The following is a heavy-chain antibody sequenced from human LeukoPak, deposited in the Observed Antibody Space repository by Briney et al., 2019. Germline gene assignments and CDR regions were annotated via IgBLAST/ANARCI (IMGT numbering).Heavy chain of an antibody. D-gene: IGHD1-26*01. Sequence: GASVKVSCKTSKYTFTGYYIHWVRQAPGQGLKWMGWINPNSGDTNYAQEFQGRVTMTRDTSISTAYMDLNRLTSGDTAVYFCARGRGSQSFDYWGQGTLVTVSS. V-gene: IGHV1-2*02. CDR1: KYTFTGYY. CDR2: INPNSGDT. J-gene: IGHJ4*02. CDR3: ARGRGSQSFDY.